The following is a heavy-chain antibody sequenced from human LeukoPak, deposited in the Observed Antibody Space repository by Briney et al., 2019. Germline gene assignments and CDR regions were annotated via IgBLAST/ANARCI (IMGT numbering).Heavy chain of an antibody. V-gene: IGHV3-23*01. CDR3: AKGRLVPAAVFDY. CDR1: GFTLSSYA. D-gene: IGHD2-2*01. CDR2: FSGSGDIA. Sequence: GGSLRLSCAASGFTLSSYAMSWVRQAPGKGLEWVSDFSGSGDIADYADSVRGRFTVSRDNSKNTLFLHRNSLTAEDTAVYYCAKGRLVPAAVFDYWGQGTPVTASS. J-gene: IGHJ4*02.